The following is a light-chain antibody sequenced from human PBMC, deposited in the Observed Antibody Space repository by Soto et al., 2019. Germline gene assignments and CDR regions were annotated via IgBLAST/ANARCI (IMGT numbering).Light chain of an antibody. V-gene: IGLV1-40*01. CDR3: QSYVSSLSGWV. CDR2: GNS. J-gene: IGLJ3*02. CDR1: SSNIGAGYD. Sequence: QSVLTQPPSVSGGPGRRGTISCTGSSSNIGAGYDVHWYQQRPGTAPKLLIYGNSNRPSGVPDRFPGSKSGTSASLAITGHQAEDEADHCCQSYVSSLSGWVFGGGTTLTVL.